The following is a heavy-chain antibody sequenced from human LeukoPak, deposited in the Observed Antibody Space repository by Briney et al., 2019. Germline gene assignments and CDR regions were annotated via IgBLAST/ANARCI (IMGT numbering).Heavy chain of an antibody. CDR2: MSGSGGST. CDR3: ARVRYGELDV. V-gene: IGHV3-23*01. D-gene: IGHD4-17*01. Sequence: TGGSLRLSCAASGFTFSSYAMSWVRQAPGKGLEWVSSMSGSGGSTYYADSVKGRFTISRGDSKNTLYLQMNSLRAEDTAVYYCARVRYGELDVWGQGTTVTVSS. CDR1: GFTFSSYA. J-gene: IGHJ6*02.